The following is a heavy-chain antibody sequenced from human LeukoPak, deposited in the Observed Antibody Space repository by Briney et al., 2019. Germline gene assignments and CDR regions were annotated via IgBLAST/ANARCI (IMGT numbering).Heavy chain of an antibody. D-gene: IGHD3-3*01. CDR2: VSAYNGNT. V-gene: IGHV1-18*01. Sequence: ASVKVSGKASGYAFTSYGFSWVRLAPGQGLEWMGWVSAYNGNTNYAQKLQGKVTMTTDTSTSTAYMELRSLRSDDTAVYYCARDKVGIGVVIMSGFDPWGQGTLVTVSS. CDR1: GYAFTSYG. J-gene: IGHJ5*02. CDR3: ARDKVGIGVVIMSGFDP.